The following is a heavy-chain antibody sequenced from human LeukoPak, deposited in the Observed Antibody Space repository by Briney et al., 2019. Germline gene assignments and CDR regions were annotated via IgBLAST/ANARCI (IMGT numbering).Heavy chain of an antibody. V-gene: IGHV4-39*07. CDR3: AREWQIFYNWNDEGYFDY. J-gene: IGHJ4*02. Sequence: PSETLSLTCTVSGGSISSSSYYWGWIRQPPGKGLEWIGSIYYSGSTYYNPSLKSRVTISVDTSKNQFFLKLSSVTAADTAVDYCAREWQIFYNWNDEGYFDYWGQGTLVTVSS. D-gene: IGHD1-20*01. CDR1: GGSISSSSYY. CDR2: IYYSGST.